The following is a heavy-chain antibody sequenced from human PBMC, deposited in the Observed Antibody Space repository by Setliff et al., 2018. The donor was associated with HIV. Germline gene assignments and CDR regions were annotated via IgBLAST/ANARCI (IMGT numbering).Heavy chain of an antibody. V-gene: IGHV4-61*01. Sequence: SETLSLTCTVSGGSVGSGSYYWSWIRQSPGKGLEWIGYIYYSGITTYNPSLKSRVTISIDTPKNQFSLKLHSVTAADTAVYYCARDPPGYGDSNDYWGQGTLVTVSS. D-gene: IGHD4-17*01. CDR3: ARDPPGYGDSNDY. J-gene: IGHJ4*02. CDR2: IYYSGIT. CDR1: GGSVGSGSYY.